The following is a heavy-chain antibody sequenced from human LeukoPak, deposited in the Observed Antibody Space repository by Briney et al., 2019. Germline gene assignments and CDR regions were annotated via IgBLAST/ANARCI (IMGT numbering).Heavy chain of an antibody. Sequence: GGSLRLSCTGSGFTFGDYAMTWVRQAPGKGLEWVGFIRSQIYGGTPEYAASVKGRYTISRDDSEGVAYLQMNSLKTEDTAVYYCTRDQTPYYWGQGTLVTVSS. CDR1: GFTFGDYA. CDR2: IRSQIYGGTP. V-gene: IGHV3-49*04. J-gene: IGHJ4*02. CDR3: TRDQTPYY.